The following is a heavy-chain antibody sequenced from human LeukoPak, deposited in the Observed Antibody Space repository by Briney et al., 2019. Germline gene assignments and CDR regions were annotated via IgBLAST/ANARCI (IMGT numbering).Heavy chain of an antibody. CDR3: ATRPADGSWYGAFDF. J-gene: IGHJ4*01. V-gene: IGHV4-39*07. CDR2: IYYSGST. Sequence: SETLSLTCTVSGGSISSSSYYWGWIRQPPGKGLEWIGSIYYSGSTYYNPSLKSRVTISVDTSKNQFSLKLTFVTAADTAVYYCATRPADGSWYGAFDFWSRGTLVTVSS. CDR1: GGSISSSSYY. D-gene: IGHD3-10*01.